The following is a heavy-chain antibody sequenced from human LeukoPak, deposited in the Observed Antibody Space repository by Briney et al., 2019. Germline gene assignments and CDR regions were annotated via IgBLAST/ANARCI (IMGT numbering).Heavy chain of an antibody. J-gene: IGHJ6*02. V-gene: IGHV3-7*01. CDR1: GFTFSSYW. D-gene: IGHD6-13*01. CDR2: IKEDGSEK. CDR3: ARIQRAAAGTGKYYHYFYGMDV. Sequence: GGSLRLSCAASGFTFSSYWMRWVRQAPGKGLEWVANIKEDGSEKHYVDSVKGRFTISRDNAKNSLYLQMNSLRAEGTAVYYRARIQRAAAGTGKYYHYFYGMDVWGQGTTVTVS.